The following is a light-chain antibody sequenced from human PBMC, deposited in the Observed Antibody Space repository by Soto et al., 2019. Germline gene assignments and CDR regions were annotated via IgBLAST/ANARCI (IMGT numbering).Light chain of an antibody. CDR3: QQRNTWPLT. CDR1: QSISSH. V-gene: IGKV3-11*01. CDR2: DAS. J-gene: IGKJ4*01. Sequence: EIVLTQSPATLSLSPGERATLSCRASQSISSHLAWYHQKPGQAPRLLMYDASNRATGIPARFSGGGSGTDFTLTISSLEPEDLAVYYCQQRNTWPLTFGGGTKVEIK.